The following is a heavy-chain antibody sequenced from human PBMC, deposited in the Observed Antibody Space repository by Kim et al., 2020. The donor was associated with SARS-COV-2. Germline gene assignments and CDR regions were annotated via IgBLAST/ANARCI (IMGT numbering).Heavy chain of an antibody. CDR3: AKDFICVYVGGYVFYF. D-gene: IGHD2-2*01. V-gene: IGHV3-23*01. CDR1: GFTFSNFA. J-gene: IGHJ3*01. Sequence: GGSLRLSCATSGFTFSNFAMSWVRQAPGKGLEWVSAIGGSVAATKYADSVRGRFTISRDNSKNTLYLQMDSLRVEDTAVYYCAKDFICVYVGGYVFYFWG. CDR2: IGGSVAAT.